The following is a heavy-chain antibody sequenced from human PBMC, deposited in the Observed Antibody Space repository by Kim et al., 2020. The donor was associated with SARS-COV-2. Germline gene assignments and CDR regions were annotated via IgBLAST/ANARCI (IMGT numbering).Heavy chain of an antibody. CDR3: ARDSHIAAVHY. D-gene: IGHD6-13*01. J-gene: IGHJ4*02. CDR2: IKGDGSSA. V-gene: IGHV3-74*03. Sequence: GGSLRLSCAASGFSISNYWMHWVRQVPGKGLLWLSRIKGDGSSATYADPVKGRFTVFRDNAKNMVYLQIDSLRDEDTALYYCARDSHIAAVHYWGQGTLV. CDR1: GFSISNYW.